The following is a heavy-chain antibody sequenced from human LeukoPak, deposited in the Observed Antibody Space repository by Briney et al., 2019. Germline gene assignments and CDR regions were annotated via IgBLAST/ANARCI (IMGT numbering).Heavy chain of an antibody. V-gene: IGHV4-59*01. CDR3: ARVERESSSWYPFDY. CDR2: IYYSGST. CDR1: GGSISSYY. D-gene: IGHD6-13*01. J-gene: IGHJ4*02. Sequence: SETLSLTCTVSGGSISSYYRSWIRQPPGKGLEWIGYIYYSGSTNYNPSLKSRVTISVDTSKNQFSLKLSSVTAADTAVYYCARVERESSSWYPFDYWGQGTLVTVSS.